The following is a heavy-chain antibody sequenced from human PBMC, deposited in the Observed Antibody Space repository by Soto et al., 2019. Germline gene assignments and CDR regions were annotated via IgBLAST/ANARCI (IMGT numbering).Heavy chain of an antibody. CDR2: IIPMFGTP. Sequence: QVQLVQSGAEVKKPGSSVKVSCKTSGGDFSSYSMNWVRQAPGQGPEWMGGIIPMFGTPNYAPRFQGRVTIAADESTTTVYMELSSLTSEDTAVYYCARDLGPSFYYDSDDPLNPFDIWGQGTMVTVSS. J-gene: IGHJ3*02. V-gene: IGHV1-69*01. D-gene: IGHD3-22*01. CDR3: ARDLGPSFYYDSDDPLNPFDI. CDR1: GGDFSSYS.